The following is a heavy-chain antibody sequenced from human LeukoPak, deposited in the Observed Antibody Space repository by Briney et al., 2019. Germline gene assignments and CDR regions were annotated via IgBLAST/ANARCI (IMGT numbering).Heavy chain of an antibody. CDR1: GFTLTNYS. D-gene: IGHD3-10*01. Sequence: GSSLRLSCAASGFTLTNYSVSWVRQAPGKGLEWVSDISASGGLTKYADSVKDRFTISRDNSKNTVFLQMSSLRAEDTAVYSCARASGPFDYWGQGSLVTVSS. V-gene: IGHV3-23*01. CDR2: ISASGGLT. J-gene: IGHJ4*02. CDR3: ARASGPFDY.